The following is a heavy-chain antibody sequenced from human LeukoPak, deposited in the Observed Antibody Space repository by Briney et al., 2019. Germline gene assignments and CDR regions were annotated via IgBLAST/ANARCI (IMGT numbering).Heavy chain of an antibody. Sequence: PSETLSLTCTVSGGSISSYSWSWIRQPPGKGLECIGYIYDSGSTNYNPSLESRVAISVDKSKNQFSLKLSYVTAADTAVYYCARLSHYFDSSGYYYVRFFDYWGQGTLVTVSS. CDR1: GGSISSYS. CDR2: IYDSGST. D-gene: IGHD3-22*01. V-gene: IGHV4-59*08. J-gene: IGHJ4*02. CDR3: ARLSHYFDSSGYYYVRFFDY.